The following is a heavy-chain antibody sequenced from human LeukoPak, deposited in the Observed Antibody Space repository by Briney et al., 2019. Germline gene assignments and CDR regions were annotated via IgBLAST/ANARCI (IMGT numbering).Heavy chain of an antibody. V-gene: IGHV3-21*01. D-gene: IGHD2-2*01. CDR3: ARDIVVVPAAEGMDV. CDR2: ISSSSSYI. J-gene: IGHJ6*02. CDR1: GFTFSSYA. Sequence: GGSLRLSCAAPGFTFSSYAMSWVRQAPGKGLEWVSSISSSSSYIYYADSVKGRFTISRDNAKNSLYLQMTSLRAEDTAVYYCARDIVVVPAAEGMDVWGQGTTVTVSS.